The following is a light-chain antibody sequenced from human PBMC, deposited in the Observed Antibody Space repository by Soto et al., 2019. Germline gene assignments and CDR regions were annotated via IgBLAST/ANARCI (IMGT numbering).Light chain of an antibody. J-gene: IGKJ1*01. CDR2: GAS. CDR1: QSVSGN. CDR3: QQYNNWPPT. V-gene: IGKV3D-15*01. Sequence: EIVMTQSPATLSVSPGERATLSCRASQSVSGNLAWYQQKPGQAPRLLIYGASTRAPGIPARSSGSGSGTEFTLTISSLQSEDFAVYYCQQYNNWPPTFGQGTKVEIK.